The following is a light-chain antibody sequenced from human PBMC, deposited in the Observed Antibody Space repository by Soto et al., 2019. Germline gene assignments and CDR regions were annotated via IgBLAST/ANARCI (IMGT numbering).Light chain of an antibody. Sequence: HSDLNQPPYGYGSHGQSITVSCTGTSSDIGASNFVSWYQHLPGRAPKVIIFEATNRPSGVSDRFSGSKAGITASLSISGLQADDEGEYFCISYKTDDTFVFGTGTKVTVL. V-gene: IGLV2-14*01. J-gene: IGLJ1*01. CDR1: SSDIGASNF. CDR2: EAT. CDR3: ISYKTDDTFV.